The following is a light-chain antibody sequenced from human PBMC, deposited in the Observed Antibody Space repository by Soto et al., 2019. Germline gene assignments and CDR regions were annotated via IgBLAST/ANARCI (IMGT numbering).Light chain of an antibody. Sequence: QSALTQPPSVSGSPGQSVTISCTGTSSDIGAYNRVSWYQQPPGTAPKLMIYEVRDRTSGVPDRFSGSKSGNTASLTISGLQAEDEADYYCSSDTSSNTLIFGGGTKLTVL. V-gene: IGLV2-18*02. CDR2: EVR. CDR3: SSDTSSNTLI. J-gene: IGLJ2*01. CDR1: SSDIGAYNR.